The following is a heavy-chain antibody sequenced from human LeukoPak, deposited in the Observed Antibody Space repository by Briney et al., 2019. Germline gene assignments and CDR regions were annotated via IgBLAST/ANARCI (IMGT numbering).Heavy chain of an antibody. Sequence: GSLRLSCAASGFTFSSYAMSWVRQAPGKGLEWVSAISGSGGSTYYADSVKGRFTISRDNSKNTLCLQMNSLRAEDTAVYYCAKYIDYGDYPSPFDPWGQGTLVTVSS. CDR1: GFTFSSYA. CDR2: ISGSGGST. D-gene: IGHD4-17*01. CDR3: AKYIDYGDYPSPFDP. J-gene: IGHJ5*02. V-gene: IGHV3-23*01.